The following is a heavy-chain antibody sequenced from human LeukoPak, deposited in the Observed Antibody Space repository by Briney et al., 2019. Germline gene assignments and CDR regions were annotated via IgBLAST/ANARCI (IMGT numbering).Heavy chain of an antibody. CDR1: GGSFSGYC. Sequence: PSETLSLTCTVYGGSFSGYCWSWIRQPPGKGLEWIGEINHSGSTNYNPSLKSRVTISVDTSKNQFSLKLSSVTAADTAVYYCARGYGPGSYYHYWGQGTLVTVSS. V-gene: IGHV4-34*01. D-gene: IGHD3-10*01. J-gene: IGHJ4*02. CDR3: ARGYGPGSYYHY. CDR2: INHSGST.